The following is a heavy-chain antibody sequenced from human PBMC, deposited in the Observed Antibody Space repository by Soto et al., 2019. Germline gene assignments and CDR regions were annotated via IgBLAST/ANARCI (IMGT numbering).Heavy chain of an antibody. CDR1: GGSISSINW. J-gene: IGHJ6*02. CDR3: ARDISRILRANDHYGIDV. CDR2: IYPSGST. D-gene: IGHD2-15*01. V-gene: IGHV4-4*02. Sequence: QVQLQESGPGLVKPSGTLSLTCAVAGGSISSINWWSWVRQPPGKGLEWIGEIYPSGSTNYNPSPKSRVTISLDKSKNQFSLKLSSVTAADTAVYYCARDISRILRANDHYGIDVWGQGTTVTVSS.